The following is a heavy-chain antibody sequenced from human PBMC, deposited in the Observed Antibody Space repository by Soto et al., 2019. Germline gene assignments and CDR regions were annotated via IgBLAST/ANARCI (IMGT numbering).Heavy chain of an antibody. J-gene: IGHJ6*02. Sequence: GGSLRLSCAASGFTFSTYAMSWVRQAPGKGLEWVSAISDSGGRTYYADSVQGRFTISRDNSKNTLFLQMSSLRAEDTAIYYCAKRKSSGELHGHADVDVWGQGTTVTVSS. CDR2: ISDSGGRT. V-gene: IGHV3-23*01. D-gene: IGHD2-15*01. CDR3: AKRKSSGELHGHADVDV. CDR1: GFTFSTYA.